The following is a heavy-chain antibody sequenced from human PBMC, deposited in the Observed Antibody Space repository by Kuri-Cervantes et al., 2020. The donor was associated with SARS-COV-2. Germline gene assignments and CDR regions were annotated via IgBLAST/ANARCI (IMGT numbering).Heavy chain of an antibody. CDR3: AKKGDYSNYAERPHYYYYYMDV. CDR2: IRYDGSNK. D-gene: IGHD4-11*01. J-gene: IGHJ6*03. V-gene: IGHV3-30*02. CDR1: RFTFDDYA. Sequence: LSLTCAASRFTFDDYAMHWVRQAPGKGLEWVAFIRYDGSNKYYADSVKGRFTISRDNSKNTLYLQMNSLRAEDTAVYYCAKKGDYSNYAERPHYYYYYMDVWGKGTTVTVSS.